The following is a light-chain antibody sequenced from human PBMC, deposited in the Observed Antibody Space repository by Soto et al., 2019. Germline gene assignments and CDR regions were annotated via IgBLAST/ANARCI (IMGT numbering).Light chain of an antibody. CDR1: NIRTKS. CDR3: QVWDSSTHQHVA. V-gene: IGLV3-21*02. Sequence: SYELTQPPSVSVAPGQTARITCGGNNIRTKSVHWYQQKPGQAPVLVVHDDSDRPSGIPERFSGSNSGNTATLTISRVEAGDEADYYCQVWDSSTHQHVAFGGGTKLTVL. J-gene: IGLJ2*01. CDR2: DDS.